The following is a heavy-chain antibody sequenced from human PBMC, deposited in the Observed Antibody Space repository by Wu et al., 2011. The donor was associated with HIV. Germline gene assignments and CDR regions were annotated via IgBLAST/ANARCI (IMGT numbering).Heavy chain of an antibody. CDR1: GYSFTDHH. CDR3: ANEAFMTGDAFDL. J-gene: IGHJ3*01. Sequence: QVQLVQSGAELKKPGASVKVSCEASGYSFTDHHIHWVRQASGQGLEWLGWMNPNNGDTAYAQTFLGRVTMTRDTSINTAYMELSRLTSDDTALYYCANEAFMTGDAFDLWGQGTVVTVS. CDR2: MNPNNGDT. V-gene: IGHV1-2*02. D-gene: IGHD3-9*01.